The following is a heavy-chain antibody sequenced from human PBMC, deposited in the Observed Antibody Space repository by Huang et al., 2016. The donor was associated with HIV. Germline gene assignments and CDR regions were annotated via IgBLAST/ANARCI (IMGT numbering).Heavy chain of an antibody. Sequence: QAHLVEIGGGVVQPGGFLRPSCAASEFTFSTYGMHWVRQAPGVGLEWVSFIRYVGSNKYYLDSVKGRFTISGDDTKNALYQQRSSLRAGDTALYYCAKPQDTYLAYDAFDMWGQGTLVTVSA. CDR3: AKPQDTYLAYDAFDM. J-gene: IGHJ3*02. D-gene: IGHD3-3*02. CDR1: EFTFSTYG. V-gene: IGHV3-30*02. CDR2: IRYVGSNK.